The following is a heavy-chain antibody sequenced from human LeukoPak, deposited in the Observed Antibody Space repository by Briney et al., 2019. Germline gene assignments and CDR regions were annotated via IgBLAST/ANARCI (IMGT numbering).Heavy chain of an antibody. CDR1: GGSFSGYY. J-gene: IGHJ4*02. V-gene: IGHV4-34*01. CDR3: ARARYDSSGYYMFPPFDY. Sequence: SETLSLTCAVYGGSFSGYYWSWIRQPPGKGLEWIGEINHSGSTNYNPSLKSRVTISVDTSKNQFSLKLGSVTAADTAVYYCARARYDSSGYYMFPPFDYWGQGTLVTVSS. CDR2: INHSGST. D-gene: IGHD3-22*01.